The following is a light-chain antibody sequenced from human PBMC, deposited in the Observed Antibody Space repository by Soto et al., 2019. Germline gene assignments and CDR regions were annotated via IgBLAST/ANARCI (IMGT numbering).Light chain of an antibody. Sequence: QSVRPQPDSVSGSPGHSITISCTGTSSDIGNYNLVSWYQQYPGKAPKLIIYEGFKLPSGVSDRFSGYKLGNTAYLTISGLQAEDEADYDCFSYATNTTFRAFGGGTKLTFL. CDR1: SSDIGNYNL. CDR2: EGF. CDR3: FSYATNTTFRA. V-gene: IGLV2-23*01. J-gene: IGLJ3*02.